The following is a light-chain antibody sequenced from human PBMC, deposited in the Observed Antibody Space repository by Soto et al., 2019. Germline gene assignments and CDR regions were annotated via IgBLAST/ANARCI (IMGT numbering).Light chain of an antibody. CDR1: QSVSSSY. V-gene: IGKV3-20*01. Sequence: EIVLKQSPGTLSLSPEERATLSCRASQSVSSSYLAWYQQKPGQAPRLLIYGASSRATGIPDRFSGSGSGTDFTLTISRLEPEDFAVYYCQQYGSLLWTFGQGTKVDIK. J-gene: IGKJ1*01. CDR2: GAS. CDR3: QQYGSLLWT.